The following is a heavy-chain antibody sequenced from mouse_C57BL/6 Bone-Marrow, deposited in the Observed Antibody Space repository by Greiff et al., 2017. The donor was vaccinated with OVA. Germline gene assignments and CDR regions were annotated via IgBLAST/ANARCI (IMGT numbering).Heavy chain of an antibody. CDR3: AILNWAWFAY. V-gene: IGHV1-81*01. CDR2: IYPRSGNT. D-gene: IGHD4-1*01. J-gene: IGHJ3*01. Sequence: QVQLKESGAELARPGASVKLSCKASGYTFTSYGISWVKQRTGQGLEWIGEIYPRSGNTYYNEKFKGKATLTADKSSSTAYMELRSLTSEDSAVYFFAILNWAWFAYWGQGTLVTVSA. CDR1: GYTFTSYG.